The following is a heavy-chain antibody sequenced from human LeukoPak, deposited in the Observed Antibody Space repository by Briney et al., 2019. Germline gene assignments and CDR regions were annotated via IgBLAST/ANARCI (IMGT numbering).Heavy chain of an antibody. CDR1: GFTFSNAW. J-gene: IGHJ5*02. D-gene: IGHD4/OR15-4a*01. CDR3: TKEESMVTTEIS. V-gene: IGHV3-15*01. CDR2: IKSKTDGGTT. Sequence: GGSLRLSCAASGFTFSNAWMSWVRQAPGKGLEWVGRIKSKTDGGTTDYAAPVKGRFTISRDDSKNTLYLQMNSLKTEDTAVYYCTKEESMVTTEISWGQGTLVTVSS.